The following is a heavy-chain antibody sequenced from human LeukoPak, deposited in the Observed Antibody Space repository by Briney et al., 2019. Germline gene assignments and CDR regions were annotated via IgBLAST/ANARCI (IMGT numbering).Heavy chain of an antibody. J-gene: IGHJ4*02. CDR3: AKDPGDGQWLVQWLDY. D-gene: IGHD6-19*01. CDR2: IRYDGSNK. CDR1: GFTFSSYG. V-gene: IGHV3-30*02. Sequence: GGSLRLSCAASGFTFSSYGMHWVRQAPGKGLEWVAFIRYDGSNKYYADSVKGRFTISRHNSKNTLYLQMNSLRAEDTAVYYCAKDPGDGQWLVQWLDYWGQGTLVTVSS.